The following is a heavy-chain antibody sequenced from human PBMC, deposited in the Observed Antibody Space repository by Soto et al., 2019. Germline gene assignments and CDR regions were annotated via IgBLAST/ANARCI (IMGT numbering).Heavy chain of an antibody. V-gene: IGHV4-59*01. Sequence: SETLSLTCTVSGGSISSYYWSWIRQPPGKGLEWIGYIYYSGSTNYNPSLKSRVTISVDTSKNQFSLKLSSVTAADTAVYYCARSPLSNYSSGRSVYFDYWGQGTLVTSPQ. CDR1: GGSISSYY. D-gene: IGHD6-19*01. J-gene: IGHJ4*02. CDR3: ARSPLSNYSSGRSVYFDY. CDR2: IYYSGST.